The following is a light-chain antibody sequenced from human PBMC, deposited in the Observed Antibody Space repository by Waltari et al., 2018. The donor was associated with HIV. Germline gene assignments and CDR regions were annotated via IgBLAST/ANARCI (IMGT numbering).Light chain of an antibody. Sequence: DIQMTQSPSTLSAFVGDRVTITCRASQTINNFLSWYQQKEGKAPKLLIYAASNLQSGVPLRFSGSGSGTDFTLTISSLQPEDFATYYCQQSYSTPYSFGQGTNLEIK. CDR3: QQSYSTPYS. CDR1: QTINNF. V-gene: IGKV1-39*01. CDR2: AAS. J-gene: IGKJ2*03.